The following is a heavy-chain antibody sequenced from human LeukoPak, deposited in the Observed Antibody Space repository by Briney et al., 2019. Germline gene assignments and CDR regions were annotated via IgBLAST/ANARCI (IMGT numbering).Heavy chain of an antibody. V-gene: IGHV1-2*02. Sequence: GASVKDCCKASGYTFTGYYMHWVRQAPGQGLEWMGWINPNSGGTNYAQKFQGRVTMNRDTSISTAYMELSRLRSDDTAVYYCARGRGSTSSNSDYWGQGTLVTVSS. CDR2: INPNSGGT. CDR1: GYTFTGYY. CDR3: ARGRGSTSSNSDY. D-gene: IGHD2-2*01. J-gene: IGHJ4*02.